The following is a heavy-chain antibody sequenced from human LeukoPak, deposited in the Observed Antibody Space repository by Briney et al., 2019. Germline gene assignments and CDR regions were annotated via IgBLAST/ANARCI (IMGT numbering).Heavy chain of an antibody. Sequence: PGGSLRLSCAAPGFTFSSYGMHWVRQAPGKGLEWVAVISYDGSNKYYADSVRGRFTISRDNSKNTLYLQMNSLRAEDTAVYYCAKSPPGRYSSSLARVEDWGQGTLVTVSS. J-gene: IGHJ4*02. CDR2: ISYDGSNK. CDR3: AKSPPGRYSSSLARVED. CDR1: GFTFSSYG. D-gene: IGHD6-13*01. V-gene: IGHV3-30*18.